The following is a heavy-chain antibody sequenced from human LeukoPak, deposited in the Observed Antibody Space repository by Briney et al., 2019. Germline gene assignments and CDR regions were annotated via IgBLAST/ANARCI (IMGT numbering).Heavy chain of an antibody. CDR1: GFTLSRYE. CDR3: ARPYGGQGY. D-gene: IGHD4-23*01. J-gene: IGHJ4*02. V-gene: IGHV3-48*03. Sequence: PGGSLRLSCAASGFTLSRYEMNWVRQAPGKRPEWLSYISSSGGTIYYADSVKGRFTISRDNARNSLYLQMNSLRAEDTAVYYCARPYGGQGYWVQGTLVTVSS. CDR2: ISSSGGTI.